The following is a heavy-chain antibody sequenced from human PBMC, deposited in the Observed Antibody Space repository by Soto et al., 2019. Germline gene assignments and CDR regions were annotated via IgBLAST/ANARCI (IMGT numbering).Heavy chain of an antibody. D-gene: IGHD2-2*03. Sequence: TSETLSLTCNVTGGSIKTHYWIWIRQAPGKGLEWIGYIYYSGSTLYNPSLKRRVTISADTAKNQFSLRLTSLTAADTAVYYCASGWMAAFDNWGQGTLVTVSS. J-gene: IGHJ4*02. CDR3: ASGWMAAFDN. CDR2: IYYSGST. CDR1: GGSIKTHY. V-gene: IGHV4-59*11.